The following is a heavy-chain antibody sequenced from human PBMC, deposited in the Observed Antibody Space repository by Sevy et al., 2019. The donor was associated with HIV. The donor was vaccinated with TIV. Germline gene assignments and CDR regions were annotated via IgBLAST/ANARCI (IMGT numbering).Heavy chain of an antibody. J-gene: IGHJ4*02. CDR2: IIPIFGTA. D-gene: IGHD6-19*01. V-gene: IGHV1-69*13. CDR3: ARDLHSSGWWGFDY. CDR1: GGTFSSYA. Sequence: ASVKVSCKASGGTFSSYAISWVRQAPGQGLEWMGGIIPIFGTANYAQKFQDRVTITADESTSTAYMELSSLRSEDTAVYYCARDLHSSGWWGFDYWGQGTLVTVSS.